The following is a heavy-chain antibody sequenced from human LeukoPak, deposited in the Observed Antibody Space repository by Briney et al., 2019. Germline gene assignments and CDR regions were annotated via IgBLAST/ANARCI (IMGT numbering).Heavy chain of an antibody. CDR2: IYTSGST. V-gene: IGHV4-61*02. CDR1: GGSISSGSYY. Sequence: NASQTLSLTCTVSGGSISSGSYYWSWIRQPAGKGLEWIGRIYTSGSTNYNPSVKSRVTISVATSKTQFSLKLSSVTAADTAVYYCARVPADIVATYYMDVWGKGTTVTVSS. D-gene: IGHD5-12*01. CDR3: ARVPADIVATYYMDV. J-gene: IGHJ6*03.